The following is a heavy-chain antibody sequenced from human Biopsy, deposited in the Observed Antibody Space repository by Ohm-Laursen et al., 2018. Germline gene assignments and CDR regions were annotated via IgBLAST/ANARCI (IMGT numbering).Heavy chain of an antibody. CDR2: ISYDGIKT. D-gene: IGHD2/OR15-2a*01. Sequence: SLRLSCTAPGFTFSNSGMHWVRQAPGKGLEWVAAISYDGIKTDYGDSVKGRLNISRDNSKNTLYLQMSSLRVEDTAVYFCAKDKGTFNFYYYGMDVWGQGTTVTVSS. J-gene: IGHJ6*02. CDR1: GFTFSNSG. V-gene: IGHV3-30*18. CDR3: AKDKGTFNFYYYGMDV.